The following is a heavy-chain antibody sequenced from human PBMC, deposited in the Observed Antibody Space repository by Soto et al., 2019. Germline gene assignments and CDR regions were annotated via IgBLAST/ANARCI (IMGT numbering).Heavy chain of an antibody. V-gene: IGHV4-34*01. CDR1: GGSFSGYS. CDR2: INHSGST. J-gene: IGHJ5*02. Sequence: SETLSLTCAVSGGSFSGYSWSWIRQPPGKGLEWIGAINHSGSTNYNPSPKSGVTISVDTSKNQVSLKLTSVTAADTAGYYCTGGSYEAVAGTESSWFDPWGQGTLVTVSS. D-gene: IGHD6-19*01. CDR3: TGGSYEAVAGTESSWFDP.